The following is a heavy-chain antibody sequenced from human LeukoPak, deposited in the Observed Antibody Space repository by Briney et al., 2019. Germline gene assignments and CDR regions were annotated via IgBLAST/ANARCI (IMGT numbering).Heavy chain of an antibody. D-gene: IGHD2-15*01. CDR1: GFSFNSHG. CDR2: IPSDGSYT. J-gene: IGHJ4*02. V-gene: IGHV3-30*03. Sequence: GGSLRLSCAASGFSFNSHGMHWVRQAPGKGLEWVALIPSDGSYTYYADSVKGRFTISRDNSKNTLYLQLNSLRAEDTAVYYCARGYCSGGSCYSDYWGQGTLVTVSS. CDR3: ARGYCSGGSCYSDY.